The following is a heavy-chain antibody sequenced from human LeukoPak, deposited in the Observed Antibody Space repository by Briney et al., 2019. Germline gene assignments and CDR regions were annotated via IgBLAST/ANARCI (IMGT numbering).Heavy chain of an antibody. J-gene: IGHJ6*03. CDR3: ARHFSGTADYYYYYYMDV. CDR1: GYGFTSYW. D-gene: IGHD3-10*01. CDR2: ICPGDSDT. V-gene: IGHV5-51*01. Sequence: GESLKISCRGSGYGFTSYWIGWVRQMPGKGLEWMGIICPGDSDTRYSPSFQGQVTISADKSISTAYLQWSSLKTSDTAMYYCARHFSGTADYYYYYYMDVWGKGTTVTVSS.